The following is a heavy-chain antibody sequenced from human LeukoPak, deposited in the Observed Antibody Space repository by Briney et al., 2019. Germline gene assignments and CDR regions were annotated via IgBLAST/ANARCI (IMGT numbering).Heavy chain of an antibody. CDR2: IIPIFGTA. Sequence: SVKVSCKASGGTFSSYAISWVRQAPGQGLEWMGGIIPIFGTANYAQKFQGRVTITADESTSTAYMELSSLRSEDTAVYYCARGGDIVVVVAATPYYYGMTSGAKGPRSPSPQ. D-gene: IGHD2-15*01. J-gene: IGHJ6*04. CDR1: GGTFSSYA. V-gene: IGHV1-69*13. CDR3: ARGGDIVVVVAATPYYYGMTS.